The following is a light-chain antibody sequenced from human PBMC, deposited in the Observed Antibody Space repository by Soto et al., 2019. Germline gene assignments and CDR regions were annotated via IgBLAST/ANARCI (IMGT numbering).Light chain of an antibody. CDR1: QSVSSK. Sequence: IEMTQSPSTLSVSPGEGATLSCRASQSVSSKLAWYQQKPGQAPRLLIYGASTRATGIPARFSGSGSGTEFTLIISSLQSEDYAVYYCQQYNSWLWTFGQGTKVEIK. CDR2: GAS. J-gene: IGKJ1*01. CDR3: QQYNSWLWT. V-gene: IGKV3-15*01.